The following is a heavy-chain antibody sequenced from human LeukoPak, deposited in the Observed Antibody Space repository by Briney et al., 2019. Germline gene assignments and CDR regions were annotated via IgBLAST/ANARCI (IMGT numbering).Heavy chain of an antibody. J-gene: IGHJ4*02. CDR2: INSDGSST. Sequence: PGGSLRLSCAASGFTFSSYWMHWVRQAPGKGLVWVSRINSDGSSTSYADSVKGRFTISRDNAKNTLYLQMNSLRAEDTAVYYCARDALDYGDYPSPYYFDYWGQGTLVTVSS. D-gene: IGHD4-17*01. CDR3: ARDALDYGDYPSPYYFDY. V-gene: IGHV3-74*01. CDR1: GFTFSSYW.